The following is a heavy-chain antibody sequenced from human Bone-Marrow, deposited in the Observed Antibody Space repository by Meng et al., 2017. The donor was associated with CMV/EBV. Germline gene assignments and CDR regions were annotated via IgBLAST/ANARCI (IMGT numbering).Heavy chain of an antibody. CDR3: ARDGIDKFAEEQFDY. V-gene: IGHV3-21*01. Sequence: GGSLRLSCAASGFTFSSYSMNWVRQAPGKGLEWVSSISSSSSYIYYADSVKGRFTISRDNAKNSLYLQMNSLRAEDTAVYYWARDGIDKFAEEQFDYWGQGTLVTVSS. CDR1: GFTFSSYS. J-gene: IGHJ4*02. CDR2: ISSSSSYI. D-gene: IGHD1/OR15-1a*01.